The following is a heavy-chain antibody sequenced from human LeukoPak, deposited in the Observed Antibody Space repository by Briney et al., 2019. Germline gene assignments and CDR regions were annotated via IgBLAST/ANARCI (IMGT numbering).Heavy chain of an antibody. J-gene: IGHJ4*02. CDR1: GFTFDDYA. CDR3: AKDTLLTGYPTVYFDY. D-gene: IGHD3-9*01. Sequence: GRSLRLSCAASGFTFDDYAMHWVRQAPGKGLEWVSGINWNSGSIGYADSVKGRFTISRDNAKNFLYLQMNSLRAEDTALYYCAKDTLLTGYPTVYFDYWGQGTLVTVSS. V-gene: IGHV3-9*01. CDR2: INWNSGSI.